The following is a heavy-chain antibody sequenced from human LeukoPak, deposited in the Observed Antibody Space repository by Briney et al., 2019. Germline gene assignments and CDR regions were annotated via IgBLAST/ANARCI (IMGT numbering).Heavy chain of an antibody. D-gene: IGHD2-21*02. CDR2: ISYDGSNK. Sequence: GGSLRLSCAASGFTFSSYCMHWVRQAPGKGLEWVAVISYDGSNKYYADSVKGRFTISRDNSKNTLYLEMNSLRAEDTAVYYCARGLTQIPRLATGLGHWGQGTLVTVSS. CDR1: GFTFSSYC. CDR3: ARGLTQIPRLATGLGH. V-gene: IGHV3-30*03. J-gene: IGHJ4*02.